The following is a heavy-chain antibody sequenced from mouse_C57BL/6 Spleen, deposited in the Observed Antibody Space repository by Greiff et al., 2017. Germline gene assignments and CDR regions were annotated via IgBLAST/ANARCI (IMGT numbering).Heavy chain of an antibody. CDR3: ARYDYDTYYFDY. D-gene: IGHD2-4*01. Sequence: VKLMESGAELVRPGTSVKVSCKASGYAFTNYLIEWVKQRPGQGLEWIGVINPGSGGTNYNEKFKGKATLTADKSSSTAYMQLSSLTSEDSAVYFCARYDYDTYYFDYWGQGTTLTVSS. CDR2: INPGSGGT. V-gene: IGHV1-54*01. CDR1: GYAFTNYL. J-gene: IGHJ2*01.